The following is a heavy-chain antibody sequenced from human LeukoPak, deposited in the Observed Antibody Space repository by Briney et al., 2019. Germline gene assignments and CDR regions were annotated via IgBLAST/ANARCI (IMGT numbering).Heavy chain of an antibody. CDR1: GYTFTSNY. D-gene: IGHD2-8*01. J-gene: IGHJ6*03. Sequence: ASVKVSCKAFGYTFTSNYMHWVRQAPGQGLEWMGWINPNSGGTNYAQKFQGRVTMTRDTSISTAYMELSRLRSDDTAVYYCARDDVCPPDYYYYYMDVWGKGTTVTVSS. CDR2: INPNSGGT. CDR3: ARDDVCPPDYYYYYMDV. V-gene: IGHV1-2*02.